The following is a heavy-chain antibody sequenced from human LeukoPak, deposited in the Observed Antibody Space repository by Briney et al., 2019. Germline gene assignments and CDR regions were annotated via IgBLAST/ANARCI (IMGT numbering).Heavy chain of an antibody. Sequence: GGSLRLSCAASGFTFSSYAMHWVRQAPGKELEWVAVISYDGSNKYYADSVKGRFTISRDNSKNTPYLQMNSLRAEDTAVYYCARDWTSITIFGVVITPPSMDVWGQGTTVTVSS. CDR1: GFTFSSYA. CDR3: ARDWTSITIFGVVITPPSMDV. V-gene: IGHV3-30*04. J-gene: IGHJ6*02. CDR2: ISYDGSNK. D-gene: IGHD3-3*01.